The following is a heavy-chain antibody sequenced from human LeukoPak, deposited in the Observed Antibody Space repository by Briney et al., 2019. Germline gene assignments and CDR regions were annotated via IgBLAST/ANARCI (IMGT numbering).Heavy chain of an antibody. Sequence: ASVKVSCKASGYTFTSYYMHWVRQAPGQGLEWMGIINPSGGSTSYAQKFQGRVTMTRDTSTSTVYMELSSLRSEDTAVYYCARGGARYCSSTSCRFDAFDIWGQGTMVTVSS. V-gene: IGHV1-46*01. J-gene: IGHJ3*02. CDR1: GYTFTSYY. CDR3: ARGGARYCSSTSCRFDAFDI. CDR2: INPSGGST. D-gene: IGHD2-2*01.